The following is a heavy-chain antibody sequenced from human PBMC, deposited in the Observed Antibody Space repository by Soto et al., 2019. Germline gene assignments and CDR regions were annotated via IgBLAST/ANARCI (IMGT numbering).Heavy chain of an antibody. V-gene: IGHV3-7*01. CDR2: MDQDGSEK. CDR1: GFTFSSYW. CDR3: ARVVRYSQFDY. J-gene: IGHJ4*02. D-gene: IGHD3-9*01. Sequence: PGGSLRLSCAASGFTFSSYWMTWVRQAPGKGQEWVANMDQDGSEKNYVDSVKRRFTISRDNAKKSLYLQMNSLRAEDSAVYYCARVVRYSQFDYWGQGTPVTVSS.